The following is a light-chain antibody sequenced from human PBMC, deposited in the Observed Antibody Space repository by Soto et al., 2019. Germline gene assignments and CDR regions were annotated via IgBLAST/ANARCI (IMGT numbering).Light chain of an antibody. CDR3: QQSYSTPPIT. V-gene: IGKV1-39*01. CDR2: AAS. Sequence: DIQMTQSPSTLSASVGERVIITCRASQSISNHLNWYQQKPGKAPKLLIYAASSLQSGVPSRFSGSGSGTDFTLTISSLQPEDFATYYCQQSYSTPPITFGQGTRLEIK. J-gene: IGKJ5*01. CDR1: QSISNH.